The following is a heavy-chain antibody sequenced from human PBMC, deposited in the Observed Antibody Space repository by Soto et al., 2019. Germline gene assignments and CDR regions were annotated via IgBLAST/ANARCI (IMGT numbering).Heavy chain of an antibody. CDR1: GFTFSSYE. D-gene: IGHD5-18*01. CDR3: ARYLEAMAY. Sequence: GGSLRLSCAASGFTFSSYEMNWVRQAPGKGLEWVSYISSSGTPIYYADSVKGRFTISRDNAKNSLYPQMNSLRAEDTAVYYCARYLEAMAYWGQGTLVTVSS. J-gene: IGHJ4*02. CDR2: ISSSGTPI. V-gene: IGHV3-48*03.